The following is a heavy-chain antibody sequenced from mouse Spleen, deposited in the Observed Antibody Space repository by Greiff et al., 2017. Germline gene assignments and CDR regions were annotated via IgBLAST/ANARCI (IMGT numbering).Heavy chain of an antibody. CDR1: GYTFTSYW. D-gene: IGHD1-1*01. J-gene: IGHJ1*01. Sequence: VQLQQPGAELVKPGASVKLSCKASGYTFTSYWMHWVKQRPGQGLEWIGEINPSNGRTNYNEKFKSKATLTVDKSSSTAYMQLSSLTSEDSAVYYCARGSYYYGSSYDFDVWGAGTTVTVSS. CDR3: ARGSYYYGSSYDFDV. V-gene: IGHV1S81*02. CDR2: INPSNGRT.